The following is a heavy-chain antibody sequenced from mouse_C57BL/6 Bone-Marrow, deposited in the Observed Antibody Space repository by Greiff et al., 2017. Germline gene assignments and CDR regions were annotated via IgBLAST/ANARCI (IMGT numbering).Heavy chain of an antibody. CDR2: IHPNSGST. D-gene: IGHD1-1*01. V-gene: IGHV1-64*01. CDR1: GYTFTSYW. Sequence: QVHVKQSGAELVKPGASVKLSCKASGYTFTSYWMHWVKQRPGQGLEWIGMIHPNSGSTNYNEKFKSKATLTVDKSSSTAYMQLSSLTSEDSAVYYCASTVRGYWGQGTTLTVSS. J-gene: IGHJ2*01. CDR3: ASTVRGY.